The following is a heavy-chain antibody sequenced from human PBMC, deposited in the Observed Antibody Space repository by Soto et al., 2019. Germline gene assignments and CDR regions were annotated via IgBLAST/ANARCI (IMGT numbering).Heavy chain of an antibody. Sequence: QVQLVQSGPEVKKPGSSVRISCRSGGDTFSSYTVSWVRQTPGQGLEWMGRIIPVLGVTNYSRKFKGRMTMTADKSKTTAHMELSSLKSEDTARYYCARRRYCGVDCYTQSYYGMDVWGQGTSVIVSS. V-gene: IGHV1-69*02. CDR1: GDTFSSYT. J-gene: IGHJ6*02. CDR3: ARRRYCGVDCYTQSYYGMDV. D-gene: IGHD2-21*02. CDR2: IIPVLGVT.